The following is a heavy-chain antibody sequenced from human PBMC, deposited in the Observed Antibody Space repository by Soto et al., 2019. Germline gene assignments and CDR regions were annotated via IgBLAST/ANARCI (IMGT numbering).Heavy chain of an antibody. J-gene: IGHJ6*02. D-gene: IGHD3-3*01. V-gene: IGHV1-69*13. CDR2: IIPIFGTA. Sequence: ASVKVSCKASGGTFSSYAISWVRQAPGQGLEWMGGIIPIFGTANYAQKFQGRVTITADESTSTAYMELSSLRSEDTAVYYCARGYDFWSGYYSPYYYYYGMDVWGQGTTVTVSS. CDR3: ARGYDFWSGYYSPYYYYYGMDV. CDR1: GGTFSSYA.